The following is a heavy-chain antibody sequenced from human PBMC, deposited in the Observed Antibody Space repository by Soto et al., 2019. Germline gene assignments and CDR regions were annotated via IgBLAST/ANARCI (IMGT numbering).Heavy chain of an antibody. D-gene: IGHD6-13*01. CDR2: ISTSGTTI. CDR3: VRFGGAAAGPGDY. V-gene: IGHV3-48*03. Sequence: LRLSCVASEFTFSSYEMNWVRQAPGKGLEWVSHISTSGTTIYYTDSVKGRFTISRDNAKKSLYLQMNSLRAEDTAVYYCVRFGGAAAGPGDYWGQGTLVTVSS. J-gene: IGHJ4*02. CDR1: EFTFSSYE.